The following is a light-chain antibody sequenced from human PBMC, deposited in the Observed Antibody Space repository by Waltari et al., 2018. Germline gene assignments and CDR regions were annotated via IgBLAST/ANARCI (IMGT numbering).Light chain of an antibody. CDR3: QQYANLPLT. CDR1: QDSREN. Sequence: DTQMTQSPSSLSASVGDRVTITCQASQDSRENLNWFQQKPGKAPQVLIFDASRSQAVVPSRFSGSGSGTDFAFTISSLQPEDIGTYYCQQYANLPLTFGGGTRVEL. V-gene: IGKV1-33*01. CDR2: DAS. J-gene: IGKJ4*01.